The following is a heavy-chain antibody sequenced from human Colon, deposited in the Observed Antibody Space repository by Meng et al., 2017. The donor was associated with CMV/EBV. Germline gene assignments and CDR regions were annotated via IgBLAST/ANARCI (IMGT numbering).Heavy chain of an antibody. CDR3: ARDPAAAHTGAYFDP. J-gene: IGHJ5*02. Sequence: ASVKVSCKASGYSLTTNYIHWMRQAPGQGFEWMGIINPSNGATSYAQKFQGTITMTRDTSTGTVYLELRSLKYEDTAVYHCARDPAAAHTGAYFDPWGQGTPVTVSS. V-gene: IGHV1-46*01. CDR1: GYSLTTNY. CDR2: INPSNGAT. D-gene: IGHD6-13*01.